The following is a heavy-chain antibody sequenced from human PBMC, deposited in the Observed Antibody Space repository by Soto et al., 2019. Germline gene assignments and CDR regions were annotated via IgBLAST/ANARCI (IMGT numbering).Heavy chain of an antibody. CDR3: ARDFGPTLRYCDWSQQYYFDY. D-gene: IGHD3-9*01. Sequence: QVQLVQSGAEVKKPGASVKVSCKASGYTFTSYYMHWVRQAPGQGLECMGIINPSGGSTSYAQKFQGRVTMTRDTSTSTVYMELSSLRSEDTAVYYCARDFGPTLRYCDWSQQYYFDYWGQGTLVTVSS. J-gene: IGHJ4*02. V-gene: IGHV1-46*03. CDR1: GYTFTSYY. CDR2: INPSGGST.